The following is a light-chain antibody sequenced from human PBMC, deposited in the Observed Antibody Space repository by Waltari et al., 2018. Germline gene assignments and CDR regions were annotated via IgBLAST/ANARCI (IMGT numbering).Light chain of an antibody. CDR3: SSFTGSTTEI. CDR2: DVT. V-gene: IGLV2-14*03. CDR1: SSDSGGYNY. J-gene: IGLJ2*01. Sequence: SALTQPDSVSGSPGQSITISCSGISSDSGGYNYVSWYQQHQGEAPKVIIDDVTNRPSDVSNRVSYSQSGSSASLIISGLQPEDEAVYYCSSFTGSTTEIFGGGTKLTVL.